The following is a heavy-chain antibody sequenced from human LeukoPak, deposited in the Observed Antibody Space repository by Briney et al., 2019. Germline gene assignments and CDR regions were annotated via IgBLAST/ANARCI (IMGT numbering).Heavy chain of an antibody. CDR2: IYPGDSDT. D-gene: IGHD3-22*01. CDR1: GYSFTSYW. V-gene: IGHV5-51*01. Sequence: LGESLKISCKGSGYSFTSYWIGWVRQMPGKGLEWMGIIYPGDSDTRYSPSFQGQVTISADKSISTAYLQWSSLKASDTAMYYCARHLDDSSCYSACPVAQFIDYGGQGALVTVSS. CDR3: ARHLDDSSCYSACPVAQFIDY. J-gene: IGHJ4*02.